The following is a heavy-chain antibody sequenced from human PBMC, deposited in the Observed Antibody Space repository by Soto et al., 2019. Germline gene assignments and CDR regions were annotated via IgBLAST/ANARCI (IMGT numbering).Heavy chain of an antibody. CDR1: GVSVSTTGVG. D-gene: IGHD6-19*01. CDR2: IYWNDDE. J-gene: IGHJ4*01. V-gene: IGHV2-5*01. CDR3: ARRLWDSSGWHPFDS. Sequence: QITLKESGPTLVKPTQTLTLTCTLSGVSVSTTGVGVAWIRQPPGKALECLALIYWNDDERYSPSLKSRLTISKDISKNQVVLTMANMDPVDAATYYCARRLWDSSGWHPFDSWCHGALVTVSS.